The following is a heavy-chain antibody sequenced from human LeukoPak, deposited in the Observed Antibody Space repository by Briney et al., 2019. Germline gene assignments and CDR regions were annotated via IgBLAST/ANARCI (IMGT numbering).Heavy chain of an antibody. V-gene: IGHV3-23*01. CDR2: ISGSGGYT. CDR3: AKKGRGNDAFDI. CDR1: GFNFNNYW. D-gene: IGHD1-1*01. Sequence: GGSLRLSCAASGFNFNNYWMSWVRQAPGKGLEWVSGISGSGGYTYYADSVKGRFTISGDNSKNTRYLEMNSLRVEDTAAYFCAKKGRGNDAFDIWGQGTMVTVSS. J-gene: IGHJ3*02.